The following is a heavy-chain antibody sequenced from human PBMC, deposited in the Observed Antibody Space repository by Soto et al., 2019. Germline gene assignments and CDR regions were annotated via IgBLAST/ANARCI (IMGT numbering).Heavy chain of an antibody. CDR1: GGTFSSYA. CDR3: ARRKGGYDSSGYYPFDY. J-gene: IGHJ4*02. D-gene: IGHD3-22*01. Sequence: SVKVSCKASGGTFSSYAISWVRQAPGQGLEWMGGIIPIFGTANYAQKFQGRVTITADESTSTAYMELSSLRSEDTAVYYCARRKGGYDSSGYYPFDYWGQGTLVTVSS. CDR2: IIPIFGTA. V-gene: IGHV1-69*13.